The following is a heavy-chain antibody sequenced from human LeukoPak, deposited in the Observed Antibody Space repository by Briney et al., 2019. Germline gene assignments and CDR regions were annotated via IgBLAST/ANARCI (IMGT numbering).Heavy chain of an antibody. CDR3: ARWGYSSSHY. D-gene: IGHD6-6*01. V-gene: IGHV4-39*07. CDR2: INHSGST. CDR1: GGSIRSSYYY. J-gene: IGHJ4*02. Sequence: SETLPLTCTVSGGSIRSSYYYWSWIRQPPGKGLEWIGEINHSGSTNYNPSLKSRVTISVDTSKNQFSLKLSSVTAADTAVYYCARWGYSSSHYWGQGTLVTVSS.